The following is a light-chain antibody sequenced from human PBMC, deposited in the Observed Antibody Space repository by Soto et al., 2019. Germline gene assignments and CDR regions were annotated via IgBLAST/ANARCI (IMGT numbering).Light chain of an antibody. V-gene: IGKV3-11*01. CDR1: QSVSSY. CDR3: QQRINWPLT. Sequence: TQSPATLSLSPGERATLSCRASQSVSSYLAWYQQKPGQPPRLLIYDASSRATGIPARFSGSGSGTDFTLTISSLEPDDFAVYYCQQRINWPLTFGGGTKVDIK. J-gene: IGKJ4*01. CDR2: DAS.